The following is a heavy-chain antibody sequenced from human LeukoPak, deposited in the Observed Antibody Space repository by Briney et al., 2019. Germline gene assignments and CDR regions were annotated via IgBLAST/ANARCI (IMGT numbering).Heavy chain of an antibody. J-gene: IGHJ4*02. CDR2: IYYSVDT. CDR1: GDSIICSY. V-gene: IGHV4-59*01. CDR3: ARRRYYDSSGYNPTYYFDH. Sequence: SETLSLTCTVSGDSIICSYWSWIRQAPGKGLEWIAYIYYSVDTNYNPSLQSRVTISVDISKKQFSLRLTSVTAADTAVYYCARRRYYDSSGYNPTYYFDHWGQGILVSVSS. D-gene: IGHD3-22*01.